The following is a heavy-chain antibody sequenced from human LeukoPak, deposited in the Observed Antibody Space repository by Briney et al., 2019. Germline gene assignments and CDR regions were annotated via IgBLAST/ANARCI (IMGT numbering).Heavy chain of an antibody. Sequence: GASVKLSCKASGYTFTNHAMNWVRQAPGQGLEWMGWINTNTGNPTYAQGFTGRFVFSLDTSVSTAYLQISSLKAEDTAVYYCARGEWLLEDWGEGTLVTVSS. J-gene: IGHJ4*02. V-gene: IGHV7-4-1*02. CDR1: GYTFTNHA. CDR2: INTNTGNP. D-gene: IGHD3-3*01. CDR3: ARGEWLLED.